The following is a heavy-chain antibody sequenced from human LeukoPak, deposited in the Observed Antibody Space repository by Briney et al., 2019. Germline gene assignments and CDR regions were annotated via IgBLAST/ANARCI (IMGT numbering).Heavy chain of an antibody. CDR1: GGSISSSNW. D-gene: IGHD3-10*01. V-gene: IGHV4-4*02. CDR3: ARAPGGEGYYYGMDV. Sequence: PSETLSLTCAVSGGSISSSNWWRWVRQPPGKGLEWIGEIYHSGSTNYNPSLKSRVTISVDKSKNQFSLKLSSVTAADTAVYYCARAPGGEGYYYGMDVWGQGTTVTVSS. CDR2: IYHSGST. J-gene: IGHJ6*02.